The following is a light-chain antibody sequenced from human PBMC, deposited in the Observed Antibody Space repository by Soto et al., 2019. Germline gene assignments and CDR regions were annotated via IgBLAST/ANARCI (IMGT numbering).Light chain of an antibody. CDR3: SSYTSTNTVL. CDR2: EVN. Sequence: QSALTQPASLSGSPGQSITISCTGTSSDIGAYDYVSWFQQHPGKAPKLMISEVNNRPSGVSNRFSGSKSGNTASLTISGLQAEDEADYYCSSYTSTNTVLFGGGTKVTVL. J-gene: IGLJ2*01. V-gene: IGLV2-14*01. CDR1: SSDIGAYDY.